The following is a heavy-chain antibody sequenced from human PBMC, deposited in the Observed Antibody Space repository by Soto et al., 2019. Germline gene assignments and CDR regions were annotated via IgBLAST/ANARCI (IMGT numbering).Heavy chain of an antibody. Sequence: PSETLSLTCTVSGGSISSSSYYWGWIRQPPGKGLEWIGSIYYSGSTYYNPSLKSRVTISVDTSKNQFSLKLSSVTAADTAVYYCAKALRGYSYGPTGTNFDYWGQGTLVTVSS. CDR1: GGSISSSSYY. CDR3: AKALRGYSYGPTGTNFDY. J-gene: IGHJ4*02. V-gene: IGHV4-39*01. D-gene: IGHD5-18*01. CDR2: IYYSGST.